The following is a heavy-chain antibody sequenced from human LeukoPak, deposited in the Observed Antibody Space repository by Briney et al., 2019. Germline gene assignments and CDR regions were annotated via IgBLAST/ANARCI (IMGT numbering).Heavy chain of an antibody. D-gene: IGHD3-22*01. Sequence: QPGGSLRLSCAASGFTFSSYEMNWVRQAPGKGLEWVSYISSSGSTIYYADSVKGRFTISRDNSKNTLYLQMNSLRAEDTAVYYCARDSPVSMIVVVIGYYFDYWGQGTLVTVSS. V-gene: IGHV3-48*03. J-gene: IGHJ4*02. CDR1: GFTFSSYE. CDR2: ISSSGSTI. CDR3: ARDSPVSMIVVVIGYYFDY.